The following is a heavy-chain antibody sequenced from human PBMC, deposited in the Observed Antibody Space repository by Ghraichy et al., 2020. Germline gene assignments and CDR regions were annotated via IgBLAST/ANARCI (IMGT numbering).Heavy chain of an antibody. CDR3: ARGNPGRTTVVTPIWYYYYGMDV. CDR1: GFTFSSYG. D-gene: IGHD4-23*01. Sequence: GGSLRLSCAASGFTFSSYGMHWVRQAPGKGLEWVAVIWYDGSNKYYADSVKGRFTISRDNSKNTLYLQMNSLRAEDTAVYYCARGNPGRTTVVTPIWYYYYGMDVWGQGTTVTVSS. CDR2: IWYDGSNK. V-gene: IGHV3-33*01. J-gene: IGHJ6*02.